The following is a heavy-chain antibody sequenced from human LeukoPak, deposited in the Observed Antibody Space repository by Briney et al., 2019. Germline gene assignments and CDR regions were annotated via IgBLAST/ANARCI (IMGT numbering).Heavy chain of an antibody. CDR2: ICGSGGST. D-gene: IGHD6-13*01. CDR3: VRGVSISSSWYNDI. Sequence: PGGSLRLSCAASGCTFSSYAKSWVRQAPGKGLEWVSAICGSGGSTYYADSVKGRFTISRDNSKNTLYLQMNSLRAEDTAVYHCVRGVSISSSWYNDIWGQGTMVIVSS. J-gene: IGHJ3*02. V-gene: IGHV3-23*01. CDR1: GCTFSSYA.